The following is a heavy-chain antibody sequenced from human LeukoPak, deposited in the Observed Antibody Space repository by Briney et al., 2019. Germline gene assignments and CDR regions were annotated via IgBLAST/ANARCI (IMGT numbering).Heavy chain of an antibody. J-gene: IGHJ4*02. CDR3: AASPDYYDSSGYSYYFDY. D-gene: IGHD3-22*01. CDR2: IVVGSGNT. V-gene: IGHV1-58*01. Sequence: SVKVSCKASGFTFTSSAVQWVRQACGQRLEWIGWIVVGSGNTNYAQKFQERVTITRDMSTSTAYMELSSLRSEDTAVYYCAASPDYYDSSGYSYYFDYWGQGTLVTVSS. CDR1: GFTFTSSA.